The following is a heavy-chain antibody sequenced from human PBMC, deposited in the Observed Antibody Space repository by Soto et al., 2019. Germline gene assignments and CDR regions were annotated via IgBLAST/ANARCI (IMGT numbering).Heavy chain of an antibody. CDR3: TREQIAVAGSYYFDY. V-gene: IGHV3-49*03. CDR2: IRSKAYGGTT. CDR1: GFTFGDYA. D-gene: IGHD6-19*01. J-gene: IGHJ4*02. Sequence: GRSLRLSCTASGFTFGDYAMSWFRQAPEKGLEWVGFIRSKAYGGTTEYAASVKGRFTISGDDSKSIAYLQTNSLKTEDTAVYYCTREQIAVAGSYYFDYWGQGTLVTVSS.